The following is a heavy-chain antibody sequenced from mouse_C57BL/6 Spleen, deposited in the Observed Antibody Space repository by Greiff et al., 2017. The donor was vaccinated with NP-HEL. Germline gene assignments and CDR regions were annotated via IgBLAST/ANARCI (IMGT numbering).Heavy chain of an antibody. J-gene: IGHJ3*01. V-gene: IGHV2-3*01. D-gene: IGHD2-3*01. CDR1: GFSLTSYG. CDR3: AKIYDGYYWFAD. Sequence: VKVVESGPGLVAPSQSLSITCTVSGFSLTSYGVSWVRQPPGKGLEWLGVIWGDGRTNYHSDPISRLSISKDNSKSQVFLKLNSLQTDDTATYYCAKIYDGYYWFADWGQGTLVTVSA. CDR2: IWGDGRT.